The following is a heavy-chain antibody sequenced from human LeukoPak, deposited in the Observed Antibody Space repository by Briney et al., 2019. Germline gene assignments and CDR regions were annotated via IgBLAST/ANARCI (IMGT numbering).Heavy chain of an antibody. Sequence: PSETLSLTCTVSGGSISSYYWSWIRQPPGKGLEWIGYIYYSGSTNYNPSLKSRVTISVDTSKNHFSLNLSSVTAADTAVYYCTRDTGTTGEVKFDPWGQGTLVTVSS. CDR2: IYYSGST. CDR1: GGSISSYY. J-gene: IGHJ5*02. V-gene: IGHV4-59*12. D-gene: IGHD4-17*01. CDR3: TRDTGTTGEVKFDP.